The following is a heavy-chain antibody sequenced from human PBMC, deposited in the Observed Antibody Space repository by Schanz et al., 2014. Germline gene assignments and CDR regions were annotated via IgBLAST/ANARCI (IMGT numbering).Heavy chain of an antibody. CDR3: ARDRLECGAECYSVEVFEI. J-gene: IGHJ4*02. V-gene: IGHV1-69*04. Sequence: QILLVQPGPEVKKPGASVTVSCKASGYDFHIYAYSWMRQAPGQGLEWMGRIIPSLGLAKYEQKFQDKVTITADTSTTTAYMELSGLRSEDTAVYYCARDRLECGAECYSVEVFEIWGQGTLVIVSS. CDR1: GYDFHIYA. CDR2: IIPSLGLA. D-gene: IGHD2-21*01.